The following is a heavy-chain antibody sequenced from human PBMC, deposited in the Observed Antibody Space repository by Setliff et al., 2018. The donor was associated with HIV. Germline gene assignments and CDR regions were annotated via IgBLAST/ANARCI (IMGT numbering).Heavy chain of an antibody. J-gene: IGHJ6*02. CDR1: GYSFTSYW. CDR2: VHPGNSET. Sequence: PGASLKISCKGSGYSFTSYWIGWVRQMPGKGLEWMGIVHPGNSETRYSLPFEGQVTISADRSITTAFLQWSSLKASDTAIYYCATLQPDSVDVWGQGTTVTVSS. CDR3: ATLQPDSVDV. V-gene: IGHV5-51*01.